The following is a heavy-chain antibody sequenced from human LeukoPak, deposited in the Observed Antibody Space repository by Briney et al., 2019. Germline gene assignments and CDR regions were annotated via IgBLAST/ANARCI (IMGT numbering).Heavy chain of an antibody. J-gene: IGHJ5*02. CDR3: VREPPFPLTTVTTSWFDR. Sequence: GRSLRLSCAASGFTVSSNYMSWVRQAPGKGLEWGSVIYSGGSTYYPDSVKGRFTISRDNSKNTLYLQMNSLRAEDTAVYYWVREPPFPLTTVTTSWFDRWGQGRLVTVSS. CDR2: IYSGGST. CDR1: GFTVSSNY. V-gene: IGHV3-66*01. D-gene: IGHD4-17*01.